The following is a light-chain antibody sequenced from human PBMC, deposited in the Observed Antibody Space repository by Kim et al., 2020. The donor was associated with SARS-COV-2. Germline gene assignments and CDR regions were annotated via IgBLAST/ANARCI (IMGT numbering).Light chain of an antibody. CDR2: GAS. V-gene: IGKV3D-7*01. CDR1: QSVMSSS. CDR3: QYNYNLRT. Sequence: PGARGALACTASQSVMSSSLSWKATQPGKARRRLIYGASSRDTDIPARFSGRGTDTAFTITISSLHTEGFAVYYCQYNYNLRTFDAEAKV. J-gene: IGKJ4*01.